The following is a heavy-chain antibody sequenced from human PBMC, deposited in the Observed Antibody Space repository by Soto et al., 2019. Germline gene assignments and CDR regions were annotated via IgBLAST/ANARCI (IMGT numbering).Heavy chain of an antibody. D-gene: IGHD4-17*01. CDR1: GFSLSSSGVG. V-gene: IGHV2-5*02. CDR3: AHGLTVTTPFDS. J-gene: IGHJ4*02. CDR2: IYWDDEK. Sequence: QITLKESGTTLVKPTQTLTLTCTFSGFSLSSSGVGVGWIRQPPGKALEWLAIIYWDDEKRYSPSLKSRVTITKDTSKDQVVLTMTNLAPVDTATYYCAHGLTVTTPFDSWGQGTLVTVSS.